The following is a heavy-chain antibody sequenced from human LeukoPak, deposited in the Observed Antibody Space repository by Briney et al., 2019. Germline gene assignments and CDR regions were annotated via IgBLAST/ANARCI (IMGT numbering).Heavy chain of an antibody. Sequence: SETLSLTYTVSDGFISSHYWCWIRPPPGKRLEWIGFNSYSAGTNYNPSLKSRVTISVDTSKHKSYLKLSSVTAADTAVYYCAGAGLEIFGVATYYYHYYYMDVWGKGTTVTVSS. CDR3: AGAGLEIFGVATYYYHYYYMDV. CDR1: DGFISSHY. D-gene: IGHD3-3*01. J-gene: IGHJ6*03. CDR2: NSYSAGT. V-gene: IGHV4-59*11.